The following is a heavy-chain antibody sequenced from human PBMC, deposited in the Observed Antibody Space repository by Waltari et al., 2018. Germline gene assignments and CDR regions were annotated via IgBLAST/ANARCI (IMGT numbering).Heavy chain of an antibody. J-gene: IGHJ4*02. CDR3: ATVSRGYCSSTSCYRHDY. CDR1: GYTFTDYY. V-gene: IGHV1-69-2*01. D-gene: IGHD2-2*01. CDR2: VDPEDGET. Sequence: EVQLVQSGAEVKKPGATVKISCKVSGYTFTDYYMHWVEQAPGKGLEWMGLVDPEDGETIYAEKFQGRVTITADTSTDTAYMELSSLRSEDTAVYYCATVSRGYCSSTSCYRHDYWGQGTLVTVSS.